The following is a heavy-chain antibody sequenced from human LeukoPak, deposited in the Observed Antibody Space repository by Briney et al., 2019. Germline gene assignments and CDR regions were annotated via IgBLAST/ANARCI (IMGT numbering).Heavy chain of an antibody. J-gene: IGHJ3*02. V-gene: IGHV4-39*07. Sequence: SETLSLTCTVSGGSISSSSYYWGWIRQPPGKGLEWIGSIYYSGSTYYNPSLKSRVTISVDTSKNQFSLKLSSVTAADTAVYYCARSRGYSGYAYDAFEIWGQGTMVTVSS. CDR3: ARSRGYSGYAYDAFEI. CDR1: GGSISSSSYY. CDR2: IYYSGST. D-gene: IGHD5-12*01.